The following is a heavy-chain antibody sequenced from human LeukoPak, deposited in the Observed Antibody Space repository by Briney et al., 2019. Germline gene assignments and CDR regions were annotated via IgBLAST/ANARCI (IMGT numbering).Heavy chain of an antibody. Sequence: GGSLRLSCAASGFTFSSYWMSWVRQAPGKGLEWVSSISSSSSYIYYADSVKGRFTISRDNAKNSLYLQMNSLRAEDTAVYYCAREAGYCSGGSCYFYYYYMDVWGKGTTVTVSS. J-gene: IGHJ6*03. CDR2: ISSSSSYI. D-gene: IGHD2-15*01. CDR1: GFTFSSYW. CDR3: AREAGYCSGGSCYFYYYYMDV. V-gene: IGHV3-21*01.